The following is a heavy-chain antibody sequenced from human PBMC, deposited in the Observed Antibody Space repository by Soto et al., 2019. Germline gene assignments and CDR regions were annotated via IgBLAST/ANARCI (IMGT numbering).Heavy chain of an antibody. D-gene: IGHD3-10*01. Sequence: QVQLQESGPGLVKPSQTLSLTCTVSGGSISSGDYYWSWIRQPPGKGLEWIGYISYSGSTYYNPILRSTVTISVDTSKDPFHLKLSSVTAAGTAVYYCATVQGSGFLDSWGQGTLVTVSS. V-gene: IGHV4-30-4*01. CDR1: GGSISSGDYY. J-gene: IGHJ4*02. CDR3: ATVQGSGFLDS. CDR2: ISYSGST.